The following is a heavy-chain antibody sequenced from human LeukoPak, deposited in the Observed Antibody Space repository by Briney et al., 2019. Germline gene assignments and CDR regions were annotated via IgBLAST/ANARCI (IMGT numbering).Heavy chain of an antibody. CDR1: RFTFSSYT. CDR3: ARALGGEWELPYYFDY. D-gene: IGHD1-26*01. J-gene: IGHJ4*02. V-gene: IGHV3-21*01. CDR2: IDPSSTYI. Sequence: GGSLRLSCPASRFTFSSYTMNWVRQAPGKGLEWVSSIDPSSTYIYYADSVKGRFTISRDNAQNSLYLQMNSLRAEDTAVYYCARALGGEWELPYYFDYWGQGTLVTVSS.